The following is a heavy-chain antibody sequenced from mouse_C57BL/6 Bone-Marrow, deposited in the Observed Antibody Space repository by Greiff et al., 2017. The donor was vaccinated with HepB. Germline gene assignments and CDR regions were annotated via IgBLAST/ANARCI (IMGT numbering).Heavy chain of an antibody. J-gene: IGHJ3*01. CDR1: GYSITSGYD. Sequence: EVKLQQSGPGMVKPSQSLSLTCTVTGYSITSGYDWHWIRHFPGNKLEWMGYISYSGSTNYNPSLKSRISITHDTSKNHLFLKLNSVTTEDTATYYCARGGGSSYAWFAYWGQGTLVTVSA. CDR2: ISYSGST. V-gene: IGHV3-1*01. D-gene: IGHD1-1*01. CDR3: ARGGGSSYAWFAY.